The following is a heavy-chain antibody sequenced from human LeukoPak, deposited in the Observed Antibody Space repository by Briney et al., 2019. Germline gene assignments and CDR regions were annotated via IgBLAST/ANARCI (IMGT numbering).Heavy chain of an antibody. Sequence: GASVKVSCKASGYIFTDYYMHWVRQAPGQGLEWMGGIIPIFGTANYAQKFQGRVTITADKSTSTAYMELSSLRSEDTAVYYCASPGYHGAFDIWGQGTMVTVSS. CDR3: ASPGYHGAFDI. D-gene: IGHD6-13*01. CDR2: IIPIFGTA. J-gene: IGHJ3*02. CDR1: GYIFTDYY. V-gene: IGHV1-69*06.